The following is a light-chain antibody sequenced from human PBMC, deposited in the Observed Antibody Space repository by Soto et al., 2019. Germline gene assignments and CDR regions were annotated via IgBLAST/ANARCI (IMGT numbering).Light chain of an antibody. CDR1: QSVSRR. V-gene: IGKV3-20*01. J-gene: IGKJ5*01. CDR2: GAS. Sequence: EGVLTQSPCTLSLSPGGRATLSCRASQSVSRRLAWYQQRPGQSPRLLISGASMRASGVPVRFIGSGSGTDFTLTITRLEPEDFAVYYCQQYGGSPITFGLGTRLEIK. CDR3: QQYGGSPIT.